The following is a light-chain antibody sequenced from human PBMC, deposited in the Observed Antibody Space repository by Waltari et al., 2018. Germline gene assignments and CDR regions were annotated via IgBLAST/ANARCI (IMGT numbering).Light chain of an antibody. CDR2: DVN. J-gene: IGLJ1*01. CDR3: CSFASSNSYV. Sequence: QSALTQPASVSGSLGQSITISCTGTSSDVGGYNYVSWYQQHPGKAPRLMIYDVNKRPSGVSNRFPGSKSGNTASLTISGLQAEDEADYHCCSFASSNSYVFGTGTMVTVL. V-gene: IGLV2-14*01. CDR1: SSDVGGYNY.